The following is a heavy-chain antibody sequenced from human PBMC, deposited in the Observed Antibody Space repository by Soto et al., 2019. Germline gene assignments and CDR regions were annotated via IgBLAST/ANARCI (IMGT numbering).Heavy chain of an antibody. V-gene: IGHV1-3*01. CDR2: INAGNGNT. CDR1: GYTVTSYA. CDR3: ARVYCSSTSCYNRDAFDI. Sequence: ASVKVSCKVSGYTVTSYAMHWVRQAPGQRLEWMGWINAGNGNTKYSQKFQGRVTITRDTSASTAYMELSSLRSEDTAVYYCARVYCSSTSCYNRDAFDIRGQGTMVTVSS. J-gene: IGHJ3*02. D-gene: IGHD2-2*02.